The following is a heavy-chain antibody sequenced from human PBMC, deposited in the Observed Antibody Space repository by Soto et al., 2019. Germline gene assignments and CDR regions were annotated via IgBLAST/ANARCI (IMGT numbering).Heavy chain of an antibody. D-gene: IGHD6-13*01. CDR2: VYYSGST. J-gene: IGHJ4*02. Sequence: QVQLQESGPGLVKPSETLSLTCTVSGGSISSYYWSWIRQSPGKGLEWIGYVYYSGSTNYNPSLQSRVTTSLDASKNPFSLKLSSVTAADTAVYYCARHAAASGLYYFDYWGQGTLVTVSS. CDR3: ARHAAASGLYYFDY. CDR1: GGSISSYY. V-gene: IGHV4-59*08.